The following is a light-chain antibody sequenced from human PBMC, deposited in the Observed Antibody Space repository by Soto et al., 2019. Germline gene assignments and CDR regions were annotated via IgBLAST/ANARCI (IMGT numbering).Light chain of an antibody. V-gene: IGKV1-33*01. Sequence: DLQMTQSPSSLSASVGDRVTITCQASQDISNYLNWYQQKPGKAPKLLIYDASNLGTGVPSRFSGSGSGTDFTFTISSLQPEDIATYYCQQYDNLPPPFGQGTKLEIK. J-gene: IGKJ2*01. CDR3: QQYDNLPPP. CDR2: DAS. CDR1: QDISNY.